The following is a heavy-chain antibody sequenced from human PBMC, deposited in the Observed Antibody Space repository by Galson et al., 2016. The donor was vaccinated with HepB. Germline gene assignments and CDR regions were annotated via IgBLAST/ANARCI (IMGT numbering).Heavy chain of an antibody. J-gene: IGHJ6*02. CDR2: ISYDGSIK. CDR1: GFTFSSYA. Sequence: SLRLSCAASGFTFSSYAMHWVRQAPGKGLEWVAVISYDGSIKHYADSVKGRFTISRDTFKNTLYLQMNRLRIEDTAVYYCAREDSGYGYYYVMDVWGQGTTVTVSS. V-gene: IGHV3-30*04. CDR3: AREDSGYGYYYVMDV. D-gene: IGHD5-12*01.